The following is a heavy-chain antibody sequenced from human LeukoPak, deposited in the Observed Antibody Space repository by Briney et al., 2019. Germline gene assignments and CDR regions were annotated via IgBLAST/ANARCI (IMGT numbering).Heavy chain of an antibody. CDR2: IGSANSYI. V-gene: IGHV3-21*01. D-gene: IGHD1-14*01. J-gene: IGHJ4*02. CDR3: AGANGGNRPFDY. CDR1: GFTFSSYW. Sequence: GGSLRLSCAASGFTFSSYWMSWVRQAPGKGLEWVSSIGSANSYIYYADSLKGRFTISRDNAKNSLYLQMNSLRAEDTAVYYCAGANGGNRPFDYWGQGTLVTVSS.